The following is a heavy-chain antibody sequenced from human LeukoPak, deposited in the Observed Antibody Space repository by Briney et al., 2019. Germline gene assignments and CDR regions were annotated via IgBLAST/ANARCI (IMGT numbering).Heavy chain of an antibody. CDR3: ARIVATIPFDY. CDR2: IKQDGSEK. J-gene: IGHJ4*02. D-gene: IGHD5-12*01. Sequence: GGSLRLSCAASGFTFGSYWMSWVRQAPGKGLEWVANIKQDGSEKYYVDSVKGRFTISRDNAKNSLYLQMNSLRAEDTAVYYCARIVATIPFDYWGQGTLVTVSS. CDR1: GFTFGSYW. V-gene: IGHV3-7*03.